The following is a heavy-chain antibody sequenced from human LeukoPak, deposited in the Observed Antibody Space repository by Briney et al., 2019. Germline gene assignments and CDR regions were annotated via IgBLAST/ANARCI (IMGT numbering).Heavy chain of an antibody. Sequence: SETLSLTCAVYGGPFSGYYWSWIRQPPGKGLEWIGEINHSGSANYNPSLKSRVTMSVDTSKNQFSLRLNSVAAADTAVYYCARDFLLQSEGLFDYWGQGTLVTVSS. J-gene: IGHJ4*02. CDR3: ARDFLLQSEGLFDY. D-gene: IGHD4-11*01. CDR2: INHSGSA. V-gene: IGHV4-34*01. CDR1: GGPFSGYY.